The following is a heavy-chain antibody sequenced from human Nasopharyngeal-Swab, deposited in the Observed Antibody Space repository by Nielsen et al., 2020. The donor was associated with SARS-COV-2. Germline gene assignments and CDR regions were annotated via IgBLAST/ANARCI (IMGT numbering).Heavy chain of an antibody. J-gene: IGHJ6*02. V-gene: IGHV3-11*04. CDR3: ARGYCSSGSCYAKHYGMDV. CDR1: GFTLSDYY. Sequence: GESLKISCATSGFTLSDYYMSWIRQAPGKGLEWLAYISHSGTTIYYADSVKGRFTISRDSAKNSLYLQMNNLRAEDTAVYYCARGYCSSGSCYAKHYGMDVWGQGTTVTVSS. D-gene: IGHD2-15*01. CDR2: ISHSGTTI.